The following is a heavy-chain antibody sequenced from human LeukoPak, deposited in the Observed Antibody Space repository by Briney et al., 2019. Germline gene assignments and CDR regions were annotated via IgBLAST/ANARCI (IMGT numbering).Heavy chain of an antibody. CDR3: TTLIADYYGSGSYPSLDY. CDR2: IKSKIDGGTT. D-gene: IGHD3-10*01. V-gene: IGHV3-15*01. Sequence: GGSLRLSCAASGFTFSNAWMSWVRQAPGKGLEWVGRIKSKIDGGTTDYAAPVKGRFTISRDDSKNTLYLQMNSLKTEDTAVYYCTTLIADYYGSGSYPSLDYWGQGTLVTVSS. CDR1: GFTFSNAW. J-gene: IGHJ4*02.